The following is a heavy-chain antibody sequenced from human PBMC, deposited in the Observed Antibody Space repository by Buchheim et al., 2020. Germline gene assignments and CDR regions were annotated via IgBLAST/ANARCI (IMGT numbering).Heavy chain of an antibody. V-gene: IGHV4-34*01. D-gene: IGHD3-9*01. CDR3: ARWSQPWLRRFGYFDY. J-gene: IGHJ4*02. CDR2: INHSGST. CDR1: GGSFSGYY. Sequence: QVQLQQWGAGLLKPSETLSLTCAVYGGSFSGYYWSWIRQPPGKGLEWIGEINHSGSTNYNPSLKSRVTISVNTSKNQFSLKLSSVTAADTAVYYWARWSQPWLRRFGYFDYWGQGTL.